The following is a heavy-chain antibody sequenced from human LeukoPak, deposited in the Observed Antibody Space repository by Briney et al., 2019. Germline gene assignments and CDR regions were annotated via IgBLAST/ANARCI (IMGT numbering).Heavy chain of an antibody. D-gene: IGHD3-10*01. J-gene: IGHJ5*02. CDR3: ARGISAMVRGVTIPNWFDP. V-gene: IGHV4-4*07. Sequence: SETLSLTCTVSGGSISSYYWSWSRQPAGKGLEWIGRIYTSGSTNYNSSLKSRVTMSVDTSKNQFSLKLSSVTAADTAVYYCARGISAMVRGVTIPNWFDPWGQGTLVTVSS. CDR1: GGSISSYY. CDR2: IYTSGST.